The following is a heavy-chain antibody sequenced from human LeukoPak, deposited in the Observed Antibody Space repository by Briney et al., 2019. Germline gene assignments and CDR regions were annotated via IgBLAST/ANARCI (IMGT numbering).Heavy chain of an antibody. CDR1: GFTFSIYS. D-gene: IGHD4-17*01. CDR2: ISSSSSYI. V-gene: IGHV3-21*01. CDR3: ARAPRLTTTRNYYYYGMDV. J-gene: IGHJ6*02. Sequence: PGGSLRLSCAASGFTFSIYSMNWVRQAPGKGLEWVSSISSSSSYIYYADSVKGRFTISRDNAKNSLYLQMNSLRAEDTAVYYCARAPRLTTTRNYYYYGMDVWGQGTTVTVS.